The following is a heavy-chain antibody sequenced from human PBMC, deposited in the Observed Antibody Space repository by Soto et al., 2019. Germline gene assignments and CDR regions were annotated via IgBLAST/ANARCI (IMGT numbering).Heavy chain of an antibody. CDR3: ARPGGSSSVIGFYY. CDR1: GGTFSSYA. V-gene: IGHV1-69*13. CDR2: IIPIFGTA. Sequence: ASVKVSCKASGGTFSSYAISWVRQAPGQGLEWMGGIIPIFGTANYAQKFQGRVTITADESTNTAYMELSSLRSEDTAVYYCARPGGSSSVIGFYYWGQGTLVTVSS. J-gene: IGHJ4*02. D-gene: IGHD6-6*01.